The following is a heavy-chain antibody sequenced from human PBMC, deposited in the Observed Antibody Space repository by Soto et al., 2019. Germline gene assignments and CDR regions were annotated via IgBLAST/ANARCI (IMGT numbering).Heavy chain of an antibody. J-gene: IGHJ4*02. Sequence: QVQLQESGPGLVKPSGTLSLTCAVSGGSVSGDSWWSWVRQPPGKGLEWIGEIFRSGTTNYNPSLKSRITVSMDKPKTQFSLKLTSVTAADTAVYYCASGGDYTWHSWGQGTLVTVSS. CDR3: ASGGDYTWHS. V-gene: IGHV4-4*02. D-gene: IGHD4-17*01. CDR2: IFRSGTT. CDR1: GGSVSGDSW.